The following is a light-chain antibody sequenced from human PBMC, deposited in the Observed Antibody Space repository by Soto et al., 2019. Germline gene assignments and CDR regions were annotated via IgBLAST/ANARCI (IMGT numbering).Light chain of an antibody. V-gene: IGKV3-15*01. CDR1: HSVNSH. CDR2: GAS. CDR3: QQYKNWPL. J-gene: IGKJ5*01. Sequence: MMMTHSPATLSVSPWEIVTLSCRTSHSVNSHVAWYQQKPGQAPRLLLYGASTRATGIPVRFSGSGFGTEFILTISSLQSEDFAVYYCQQYKNWPLFGQGTRLEIK.